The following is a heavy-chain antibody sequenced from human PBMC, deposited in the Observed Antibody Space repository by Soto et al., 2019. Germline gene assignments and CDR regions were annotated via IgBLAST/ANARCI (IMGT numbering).Heavy chain of an antibody. V-gene: IGHV3-53*02. CDR3: ATGGSKSVRGAIVEVFHLEF. D-gene: IGHD3-10*02. Sequence: ELQLVESGGGLIQPGGSLRLSCAASGFTVTRNYMTWVRLAPGKGLECVSTIHTGGKTFYTDSVKGRFTVSRDASKNTVDLQMNTLSVEDTAVYYCATGGSKSVRGAIVEVFHLEFWGRGTVVTVSS. CDR2: IHTGGKT. J-gene: IGHJ4*02. CDR1: GFTVTRNY.